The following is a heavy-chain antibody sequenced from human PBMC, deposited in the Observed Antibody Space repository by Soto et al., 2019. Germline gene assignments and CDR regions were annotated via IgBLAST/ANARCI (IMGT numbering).Heavy chain of an antibody. V-gene: IGHV1-3*01. D-gene: IGHD3-22*01. CDR1: GYIFTNYA. CDR3: ATGDYYDIHDY. CDR2: INAGNGNT. Sequence: QVQLVQSGAEVKKPGASVKVSCKASGYIFTNYAIHWVRQAPGQRLEWMGWINAGNGNTNYAQKFQGRVTITRDTSASTAYMEMSSLRSEDTAVYYCATGDYYDIHDYWGQGTLVTVSS. J-gene: IGHJ4*02.